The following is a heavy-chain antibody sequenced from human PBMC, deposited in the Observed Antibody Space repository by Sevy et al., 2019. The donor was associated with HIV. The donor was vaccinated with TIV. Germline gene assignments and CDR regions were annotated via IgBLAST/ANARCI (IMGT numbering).Heavy chain of an antibody. Sequence: ATVKVSCKVSGYTLTELSMHWVRQAPGKGLEWMGTFDPEDDETIYAQKFQGRVTMTEDTSTDTAYMELSSLRSEDTAVYYCATTKDYYDRSGYPFDYWGQGTPVSVSS. CDR1: GYTLTELS. D-gene: IGHD3-22*01. CDR2: FDPEDDET. J-gene: IGHJ4*02. V-gene: IGHV1-24*01. CDR3: ATTKDYYDRSGYPFDY.